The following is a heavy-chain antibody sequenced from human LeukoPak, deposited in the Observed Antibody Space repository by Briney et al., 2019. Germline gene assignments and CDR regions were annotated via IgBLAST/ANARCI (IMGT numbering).Heavy chain of an antibody. Sequence: GGSLRLSCAASGFTFSSYSMNWVRQAPGKRLEWVSSISSSSSNIYYEDSVKGRFTISRDNAKKSLYLQRNILRAEDTAVYYCARELRTVTTPTYFDYWGQGTLVTVSS. CDR2: ISSSSSNI. D-gene: IGHD4-17*01. CDR3: ARELRTVTTPTYFDY. CDR1: GFTFSSYS. V-gene: IGHV3-21*01. J-gene: IGHJ4*02.